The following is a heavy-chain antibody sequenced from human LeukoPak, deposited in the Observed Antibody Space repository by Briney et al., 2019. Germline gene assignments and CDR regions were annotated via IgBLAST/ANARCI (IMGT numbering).Heavy chain of an antibody. D-gene: IGHD6-19*01. J-gene: IGHJ4*02. Sequence: GGSLRLPCAASGFTFSSYAMSWVRQAPGKGLEWVSAISGSGGSTYYADSVKGRFTISRDNSKNTLYLQMNSLRAEDTAVYYCAKGVSSGWYPYYFDYWGQGTLVTVSS. V-gene: IGHV3-23*01. CDR2: ISGSGGST. CDR1: GFTFSSYA. CDR3: AKGVSSGWYPYYFDY.